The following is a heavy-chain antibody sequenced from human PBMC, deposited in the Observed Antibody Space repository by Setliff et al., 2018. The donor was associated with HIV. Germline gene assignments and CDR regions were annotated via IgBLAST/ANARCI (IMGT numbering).Heavy chain of an antibody. D-gene: IGHD3-3*01. Sequence: PSETLSLTCTVSGGSISTYYWSWIRQAPGRGLGWIGYIYYTGRTNYNPSLKSRVTMSLGSSKKQFSLKLSSVTAADTAVYFCARDVGGFTVFAVPRGGFDPWGQGTLVTVSS. V-gene: IGHV4-59*01. CDR2: IYYTGRT. J-gene: IGHJ5*02. CDR3: ARDVGGFTVFAVPRGGFDP. CDR1: GGSISTYY.